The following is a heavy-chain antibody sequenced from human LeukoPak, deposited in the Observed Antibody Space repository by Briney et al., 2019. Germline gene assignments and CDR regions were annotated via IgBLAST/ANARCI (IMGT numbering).Heavy chain of an antibody. V-gene: IGHV1-3*01. CDR3: ASRSLGNYYFDY. Sequence: ASVKVSCKASGYTFTSYAMHWVRQAPGQRLEWMGWINAGNGNTKYSQKFQGRVTITRDTSASTAYMELSSLRSEDTAVYYCASRSLGNYYFDYWGQGTLVTVSS. J-gene: IGHJ4*02. CDR2: INAGNGNT. D-gene: IGHD7-27*01. CDR1: GYTFTSYA.